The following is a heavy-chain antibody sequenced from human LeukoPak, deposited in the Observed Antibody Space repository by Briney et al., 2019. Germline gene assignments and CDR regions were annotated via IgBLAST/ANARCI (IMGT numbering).Heavy chain of an antibody. V-gene: IGHV1-69*04. CDR1: GGTFSSYA. Sequence: ASVKVSCKASGGTFSSYAISWVRQAPGQGLEWMGRIIPILGIANYAQKFQGRVTITADKSTSTAYMELSSLRSEDTAVYYCARDLIADYYYYGMDVWGQGTTVTVSS. D-gene: IGHD2/OR15-2a*01. CDR2: IIPILGIA. CDR3: ARDLIADYYYYGMDV. J-gene: IGHJ6*02.